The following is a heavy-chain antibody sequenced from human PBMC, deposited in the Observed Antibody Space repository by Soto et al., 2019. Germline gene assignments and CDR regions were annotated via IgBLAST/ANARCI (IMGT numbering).Heavy chain of an antibody. CDR2: ISSSSGYI. Sequence: EVQLVESGGGLGKPGGSLRLSCAASGFTFNTYYMNWVRQAPGKGLEWVSSISSSSGYIYYADSVKGRFTISRDNAKNSLYLQMNSLRAEDTAVYYCARGYGSGTYYYYGMDVWGQGTTVTVSS. CDR1: GFTFNTYY. CDR3: ARGYGSGTYYYYGMDV. V-gene: IGHV3-21*01. D-gene: IGHD3-10*01. J-gene: IGHJ6*02.